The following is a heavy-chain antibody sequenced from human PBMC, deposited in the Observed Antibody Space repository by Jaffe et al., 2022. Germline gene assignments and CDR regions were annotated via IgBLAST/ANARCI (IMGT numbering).Heavy chain of an antibody. D-gene: IGHD5-12*01. V-gene: IGHV3-23*01. CDR3: VKDGLKTSPNYFDY. Sequence: EVQLWESGGGLVLPGGSLRLSCAASGFTFSNYAMSWVRQVPGKGLEWVSAITGSGGTTNYIDSVKGRFTISRDNSKNTLFLQMNSLRAEDTAIYFCVKDGLKTSPNYFDYWGQGTLVTVSS. J-gene: IGHJ4*02. CDR2: ITGSGGTT. CDR1: GFTFSNYA.